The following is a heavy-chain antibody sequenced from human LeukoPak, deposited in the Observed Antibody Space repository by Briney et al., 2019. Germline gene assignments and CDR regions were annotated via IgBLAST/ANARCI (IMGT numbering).Heavy chain of an antibody. CDR2: IYYSGST. CDR3: ARGNSSSWTSAEYFQH. CDR1: GGSVSDYY. V-gene: IGHV4-59*02. J-gene: IGHJ1*01. Sequence: SETLSLTCTISGGSVSDYYWSWIRQSPGKGLEWIGYIYYSGSTNYKPSLKSRVTISVETSKNQFSLKLRSVTAADTAVYYCARGNSSSWTSAEYFQHWGQGTLVTVSS. D-gene: IGHD6-13*01.